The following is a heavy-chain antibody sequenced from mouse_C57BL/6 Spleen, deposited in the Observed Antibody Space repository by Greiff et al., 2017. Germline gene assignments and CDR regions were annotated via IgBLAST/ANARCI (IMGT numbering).Heavy chain of an antibody. CDR2: IYPGSGST. J-gene: IGHJ3*01. CDR1: GYTFTSYW. D-gene: IGHD1-1*01. Sequence: QVQLQQPGAELVKPGASVKMSCKASGYTFTSYWITWVKQRPGQGLEWIGDIYPGSGSTNYNEKFKSKATLTVDTSSSTAYMQLSSLTSEDSAVYFCSSEDYGNSSFAYRGPETLVTVSA. CDR3: SSEDYGNSSFAY. V-gene: IGHV1-55*01.